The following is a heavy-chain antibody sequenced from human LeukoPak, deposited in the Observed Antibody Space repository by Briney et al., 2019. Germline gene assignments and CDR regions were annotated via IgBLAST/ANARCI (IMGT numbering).Heavy chain of an antibody. CDR3: ARSTSSSWYNYFDY. V-gene: IGHV1-46*01. Sequence: ASVTVSCKASGYTFTKYNVHWVRQAPGQGLEWMGIINPSGGNTRHARKFQGRLTMTRATSTSTVYMELSSLSSDDTAVYFCARSTSSSWYNYFDYWGQGTLVTVSS. D-gene: IGHD6-13*01. CDR1: GYTFTKYN. J-gene: IGHJ4*02. CDR2: INPSGGNT.